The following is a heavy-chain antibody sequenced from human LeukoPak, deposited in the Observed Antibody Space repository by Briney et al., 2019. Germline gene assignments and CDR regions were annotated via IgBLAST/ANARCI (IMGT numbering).Heavy chain of an antibody. D-gene: IGHD4-17*01. J-gene: IGHJ4*02. Sequence: SETLSLTCSVSGVSISSSNSYWGWIRQPPGKGLEWIGSIYYIGNTYYNASVKSRVTISVDTSKNQFSLKLSSVTAADTAVYYCTSVPTTVTQRPFDYWGQGTPVTVSS. CDR3: TSVPTTVTQRPFDY. CDR2: IYYIGNT. CDR1: GVSISSSNSY. V-gene: IGHV4-39*01.